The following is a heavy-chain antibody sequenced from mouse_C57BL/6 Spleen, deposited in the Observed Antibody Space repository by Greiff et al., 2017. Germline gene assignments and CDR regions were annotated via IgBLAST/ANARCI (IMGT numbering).Heavy chain of an antibody. J-gene: IGHJ3*01. CDR3: ARHGSDYGFAY. CDR2: INSDGGST. CDR1: EYEFPSHD. Sequence: EVMLVESGGGLVQPGESLKLSCESNEYEFPSHDMSWVRKTPEKRLELVAAINSDGGSTYYPDTMERRIIISRDTTKQTLYLQMSSLMSEDTALYYCARHGSDYGFAYWGQGTLVTVSA. D-gene: IGHD2-4*01. V-gene: IGHV5-2*01.